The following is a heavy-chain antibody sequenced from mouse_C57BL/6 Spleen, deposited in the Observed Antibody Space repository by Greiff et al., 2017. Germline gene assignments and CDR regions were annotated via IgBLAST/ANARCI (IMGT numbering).Heavy chain of an antibody. CDR2: ISDGGSYT. CDR3: ARDRTGRFAY. J-gene: IGHJ3*01. CDR1: GFTFSSYA. D-gene: IGHD4-1*01. Sequence: EVKLMESGGGLVKPGGSLKLSCAASGFTFSSYAMSWVRQTPEKRLEWVATISDGGSYTYYPDNVKGRFTISRDNAKNNLYLQMSHLKSEDTAMYYCARDRTGRFAYWGQGTLVTVSA. V-gene: IGHV5-4*01.